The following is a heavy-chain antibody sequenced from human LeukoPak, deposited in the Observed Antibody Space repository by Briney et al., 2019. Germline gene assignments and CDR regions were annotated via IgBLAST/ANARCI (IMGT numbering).Heavy chain of an antibody. CDR1: GFTFSSYE. CDR2: ISSSGSTI. V-gene: IGHV3-48*03. J-gene: IGHJ6*04. D-gene: IGHD3-10*02. CDR3: AELGITMIGGV. Sequence: GGSLRLSCAAAGFTFSSYEMNWVREAPGKGLEWVSYISSSGSTIYYADSVKGRFTISRDNAKNSLYLQMNSLRAEDTAVYYCAELGITMIGGVWGKGTTVTISS.